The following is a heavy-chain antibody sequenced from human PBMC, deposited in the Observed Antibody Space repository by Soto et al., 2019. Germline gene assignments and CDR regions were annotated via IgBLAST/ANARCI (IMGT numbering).Heavy chain of an antibody. Sequence: QITLKESGPTLVKPTQTLTLTCTFSGFSLSTSGVGVGWIRQPPGKALEWLALIYWDDDKRYSPSLKSRLTITKDTSKNQVVLTMTNMDPVDTVTYYCAHRRIAVAEPNDAFDIWGQGTMVTVSS. D-gene: IGHD6-19*01. V-gene: IGHV2-5*02. J-gene: IGHJ3*02. CDR3: AHRRIAVAEPNDAFDI. CDR2: IYWDDDK. CDR1: GFSLSTSGVG.